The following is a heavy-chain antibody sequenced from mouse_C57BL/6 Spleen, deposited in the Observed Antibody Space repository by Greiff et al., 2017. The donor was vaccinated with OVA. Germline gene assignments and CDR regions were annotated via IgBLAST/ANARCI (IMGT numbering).Heavy chain of an antibody. V-gene: IGHV3-6*01. CDR3: ARVEYDYVDY. J-gene: IGHJ2*01. CDR1: GYSITSGYY. Sequence: VQLQQSGPGLVKPSQSLSLTCSVTGYSITSGYYWNWIRQFPGNKLEWMGYISYDGSNNYNPSLKNRISITRDTSNNQFFLKLNSVTTEDTATYYCARVEYDYVDYWGQGTTLTVSS. D-gene: IGHD2-3*01. CDR2: ISYDGSN.